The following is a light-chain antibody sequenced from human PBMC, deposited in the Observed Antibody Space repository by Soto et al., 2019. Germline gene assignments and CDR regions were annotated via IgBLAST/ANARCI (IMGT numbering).Light chain of an antibody. J-gene: IGLJ3*02. Sequence: QSVLTQPASVSGSPGQSITISCSGTSSDVGGYKYVSWYQQHPGKAPKVIIYEVSIRPSGVSDRFSGSKSGSTASLTISGLQSEDEADYYCSSYTTSSTLEFGGGTKLPS. CDR3: SSYTTSSTLE. CDR1: SSDVGGYKY. CDR2: EVS. V-gene: IGLV2-14*01.